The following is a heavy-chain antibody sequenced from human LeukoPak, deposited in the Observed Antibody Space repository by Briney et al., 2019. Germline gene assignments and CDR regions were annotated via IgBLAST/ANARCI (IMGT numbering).Heavy chain of an antibody. V-gene: IGHV3-7*01. J-gene: IGHJ6*03. D-gene: IGHD2-2*01. Sequence: GGSLRLSCAASGFTFSSYAMSWVRQAPGKGLEWVANIKQDGSEKYYVDSVKGRFTISRDNAKNSLYLQMNSLRAEDTAVYYCARDLGVVVPDHMDVWGKGTTVTISS. CDR2: IKQDGSEK. CDR3: ARDLGVVVPDHMDV. CDR1: GFTFSSYA.